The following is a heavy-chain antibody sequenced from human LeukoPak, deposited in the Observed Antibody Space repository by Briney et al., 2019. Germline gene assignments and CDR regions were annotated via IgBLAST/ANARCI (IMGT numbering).Heavy chain of an antibody. V-gene: IGHV4-39*01. CDR3: ARGGLVRGSIDSLIAFDI. CDR2: MYYSGST. CDR1: GGSISSSIYY. D-gene: IGHD3-10*01. J-gene: IGHJ3*02. Sequence: SETLSLTCTVSGGSISSSIYYWGWLRQPPGKGLEWIGNMYYSGSTYYNPSLKSRVTISLDTSKNQFSLQLTSVTPEDTAVYYCARGGLVRGSIDSLIAFDIWGQGIMVTVSS.